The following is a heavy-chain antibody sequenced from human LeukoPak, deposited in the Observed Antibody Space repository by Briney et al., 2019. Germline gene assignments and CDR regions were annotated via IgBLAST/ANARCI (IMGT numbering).Heavy chain of an antibody. J-gene: IGHJ3*02. D-gene: IGHD2-2*01. V-gene: IGHV1-69*13. CDR3: ARVHQLLDAFDI. Sequence: ASVKVSCKASGGTFSSYAISWVRQAPGQGLEWMGGIIPIFGTANYAQKFQGRVTITADESTSTAYMELSSLRSEDTAVYYCARVHQLLDAFDIWGQGTMVTVSS. CDR2: IIPIFGTA. CDR1: GGTFSSYA.